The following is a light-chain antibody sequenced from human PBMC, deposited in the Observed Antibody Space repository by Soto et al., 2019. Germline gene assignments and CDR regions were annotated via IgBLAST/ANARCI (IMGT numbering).Light chain of an antibody. V-gene: IGKV3-11*01. CDR3: PQRRNGPT. CDR1: QSVNNY. J-gene: IGKJ5*01. CDR2: DAS. Sequence: EIVLTQSPATLSLSPGERATLSCRASQSVNNYLAWYQQKAGQAPRLLVYDASNRAIGIPARFSGSGSVPNFTLTISTLRPKDFAFYCWPQRRNGPTLGQGTRREIK.